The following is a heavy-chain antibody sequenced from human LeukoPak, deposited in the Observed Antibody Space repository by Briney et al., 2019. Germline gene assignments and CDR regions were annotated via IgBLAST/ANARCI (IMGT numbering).Heavy chain of an antibody. Sequence: GESLKISCKGSGYSFPTYWIGWVRQMPGKGLEWMGIIYPGDSETRYSPSFQGQVTISADKSISTAYLQWSRLKASDTAMYYCARKSRADYWGQGTLVTVYS. J-gene: IGHJ4*02. V-gene: IGHV5-51*01. CDR3: ARKSRADY. CDR2: IYPGDSET. CDR1: GYSFPTYW.